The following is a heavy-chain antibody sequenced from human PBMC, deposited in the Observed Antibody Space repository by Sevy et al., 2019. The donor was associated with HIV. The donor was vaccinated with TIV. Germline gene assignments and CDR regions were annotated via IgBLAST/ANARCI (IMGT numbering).Heavy chain of an antibody. Sequence: GGSLRLSCAASGLIVSSNFMSWVRQAPGKGLEWVSVLYLGGSTYYADSVKGRFTISRADSKNTLYLQMNSLRAEDTAVYFCARGKHISDYYGSFDYWGQGTLVTVSS. J-gene: IGHJ4*02. CDR3: ARGKHISDYYGSFDY. D-gene: IGHD3-3*01. CDR1: GLIVSSNF. CDR2: LYLGGST. V-gene: IGHV3-53*01.